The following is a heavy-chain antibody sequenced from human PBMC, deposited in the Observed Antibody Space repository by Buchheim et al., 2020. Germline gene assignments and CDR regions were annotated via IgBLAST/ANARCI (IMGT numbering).Heavy chain of an antibody. CDR2: ISAHNGNT. CDR3: ARALSYYDFWSGPPHCDY. V-gene: IGHV1-18*04. D-gene: IGHD3-3*01. CDR1: GYTFTTYG. Sequence: QVQLVQSGAEVKKPGASVKVSCKASGYTFTTYGISWVRQAPGQGLEWMGWISAHNGNTNYAQKVQGRVTMTTDTSTSTAYMEVRRLRSDDTAMYYCARALSYYDFWSGPPHCDYWGQGTL. J-gene: IGHJ4*02.